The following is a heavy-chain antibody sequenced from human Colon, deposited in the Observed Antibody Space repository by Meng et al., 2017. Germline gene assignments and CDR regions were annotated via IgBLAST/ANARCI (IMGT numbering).Heavy chain of an antibody. Sequence: QGQLQQWGAGLLKPSGTLSLTCAVYGGSFSGYYWSWIRQPPGKGLEWIGEINHSGSTNYNPSLKSRVTISVDTSKNQFSLKLSSVTAADTAVYYCARGRYSGYLPWGQGTLVTVSS. J-gene: IGHJ5*02. CDR1: GGSFSGYY. V-gene: IGHV4-34*01. D-gene: IGHD5-12*01. CDR3: ARGRYSGYLP. CDR2: INHSGST.